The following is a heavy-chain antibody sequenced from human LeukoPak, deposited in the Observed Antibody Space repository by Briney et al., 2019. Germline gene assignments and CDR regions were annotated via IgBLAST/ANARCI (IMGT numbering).Heavy chain of an antibody. J-gene: IGHJ4*02. CDR2: ISYDGSNK. Sequence: PGGSLRLSCAASGFTFSSYGMHWVRQAPGKGLEWVAVISYDGSNKYYADSVKGRFTISRDNSKNTLYLQMNSLRAEDTAVYYCAKDRSSSWGIDYWGQGTLVTVSS. V-gene: IGHV3-30*18. D-gene: IGHD6-13*01. CDR1: GFTFSSYG. CDR3: AKDRSSSWGIDY.